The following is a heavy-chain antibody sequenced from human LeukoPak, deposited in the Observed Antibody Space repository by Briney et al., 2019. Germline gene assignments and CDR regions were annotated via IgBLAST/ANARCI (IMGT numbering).Heavy chain of an antibody. V-gene: IGHV1-69*06. CDR2: IIPIFGTA. CDR1: GYTFTGYY. CDR3: ARGIAAAAPNY. Sequence: SVKVSCKASGYTFTGYYMHWVRQAPGQGLEWMGGIIPIFGTANYAQKFQGRVTITADKSTSTAYMELSSLRSEDTAVYYCARGIAAAAPNYWGQGTLVTVSS. J-gene: IGHJ4*02. D-gene: IGHD6-13*01.